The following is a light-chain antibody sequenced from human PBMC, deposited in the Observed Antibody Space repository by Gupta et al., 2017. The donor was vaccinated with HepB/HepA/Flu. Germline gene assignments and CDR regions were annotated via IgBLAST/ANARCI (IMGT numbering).Light chain of an antibody. CDR3: SSYTSSSIVA. J-gene: IGLJ2*01. CDR2: EVS. Sequence: QSALTQPPSVSGSPGQSVTISCAGTSSDAGSYNRVSWYQQSPGTVPKLMIYEVSTRPSGVPDSFSGSRSGNTASLTISGLQAEDEADYYCSSYTSSSIVAFGGGTKLTVL. V-gene: IGLV2-18*02. CDR1: SSDAGSYNR.